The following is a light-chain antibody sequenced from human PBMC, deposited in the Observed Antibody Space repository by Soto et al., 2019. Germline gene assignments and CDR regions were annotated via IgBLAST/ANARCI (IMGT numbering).Light chain of an antibody. V-gene: IGKV1-39*01. CDR2: GAS. CDR3: QQTYSTPFT. J-gene: IGKJ3*01. CDR1: QSINKY. Sequence: DIQMTQSPSSLSASVGDRVTITCRASQSINKYINWYQQKPGKAPNLLINGASSLQSGVPSRFSGSGSGTDFTLTISNLQPEHFATYYCQQTYSTPFTFGPGTKVDIK.